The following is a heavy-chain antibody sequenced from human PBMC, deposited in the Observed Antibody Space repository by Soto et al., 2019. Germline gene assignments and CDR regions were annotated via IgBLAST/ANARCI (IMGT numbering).Heavy chain of an antibody. Sequence: QVQLQQWGAGLLKPSETLSLTCAVSGGSFSGYYWSWIRQPPGKGLVWIGEITHMGSTTYNPSLTSRVTISVDTSKHQFSLKLISVPAADTAVYYCARGSRSAPHSSSAGTYFDYLGQGPLVTVS. D-gene: IGHD6-6*01. J-gene: IGHJ4*02. CDR1: GGSFSGYY. V-gene: IGHV4-34*01. CDR3: ARGSRSAPHSSSAGTYFDY. CDR2: ITHMGST.